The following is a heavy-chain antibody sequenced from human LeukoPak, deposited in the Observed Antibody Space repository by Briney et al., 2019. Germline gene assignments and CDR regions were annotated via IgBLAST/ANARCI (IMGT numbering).Heavy chain of an antibody. V-gene: IGHV1-3*01. CDR3: ARGKGIAVYET. CDR2: INAGNGNT. CDR1: GYTFTSYA. D-gene: IGHD6-19*01. J-gene: IGHJ5*02. Sequence: ASVKVSCKASGYTFTSYAMHWVRQAPGQRLEWMGWINAGNGNTKYPQKFQGRVTITRDTSASTAYMELSSLRSEDTAVYYCARGKGIAVYETWGQGTLVTVSS.